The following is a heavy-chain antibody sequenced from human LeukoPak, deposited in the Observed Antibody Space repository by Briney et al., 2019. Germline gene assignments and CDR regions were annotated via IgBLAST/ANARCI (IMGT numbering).Heavy chain of an antibody. CDR2: IYDSGST. V-gene: IGHV4-30-4*01. CDR1: GASIRSGDYY. Sequence: PSQTLSLTCTVSGASIRSGDYYWSWIRQPPGKGLEWIGYIYDSGSTYYNPSLKSRITVSVDTSENRFSLKLSSVTATDTAVYYCARDCSGGSCYGAFDIWGQGTMVTVSS. D-gene: IGHD2-15*01. CDR3: ARDCSGGSCYGAFDI. J-gene: IGHJ3*02.